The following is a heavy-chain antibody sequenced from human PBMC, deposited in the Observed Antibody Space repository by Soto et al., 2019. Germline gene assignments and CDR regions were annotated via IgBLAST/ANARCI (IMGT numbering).Heavy chain of an antibody. CDR2: IYYSGST. CDR1: GGSISSGDYY. V-gene: IGHV4-30-4*01. Sequence: TSETLSLTCTVSGGSISSGDYYWSWIRQPPGRGLEWIGYIYYSGSTYYNPSLKSRVTISVDTSKNQFSLKLSSVTAADTAVYYCASDYGGNSAVLDVWGQGTTVTVLL. D-gene: IGHD4-17*01. J-gene: IGHJ6*02. CDR3: ASDYGGNSAVLDV.